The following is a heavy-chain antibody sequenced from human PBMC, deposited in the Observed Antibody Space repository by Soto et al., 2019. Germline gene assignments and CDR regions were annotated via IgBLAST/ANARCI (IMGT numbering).Heavy chain of an antibody. V-gene: IGHV3-21*06. CDR2: ISSTTNYV. J-gene: IGHJ4*02. CDR1: GFTFTRYS. CDR3: ARESEDLTSNFDY. Sequence: GGSLRLSCAASGFTFTRYSMNWVRQAPGKGLEWVSSISSTTNYVYYGDSMKGRFTISRDNGKNSLYLEMHSLRAEDTAVYYCARESEDLTSNFDYWGQGTLVTVSS.